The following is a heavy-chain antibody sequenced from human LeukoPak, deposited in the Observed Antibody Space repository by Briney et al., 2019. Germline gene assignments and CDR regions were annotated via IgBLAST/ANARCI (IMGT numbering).Heavy chain of an antibody. CDR3: ARMIGDDAFDI. CDR1: GGSISSSSYY. J-gene: IGHJ3*02. CDR2: IYYSGTT. Sequence: SETLSLTCTVSGGSISSSSYYWDWIRQPPGKGLEWIGTIYYSGTTYYNPSLKSRVTISVDTSRNQFSLKLSSVTATDTAVYYCARMIGDDAFDIWGEGTMVTVSS. V-gene: IGHV4-39*01. D-gene: IGHD3-22*01.